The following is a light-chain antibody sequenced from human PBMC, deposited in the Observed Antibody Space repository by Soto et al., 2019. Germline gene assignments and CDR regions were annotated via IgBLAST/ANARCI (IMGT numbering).Light chain of an antibody. CDR1: QSVLYSSNNKNY. CDR2: WAS. V-gene: IGKV4-1*01. Sequence: DIVMTQSPDSLAVSLGERATINCKSSQSVLYSSNNKNYLAWYQQKPGQPPKLLIYWASTRESGVPDRFSGSGSGTDFTLTISSLQAEDVAVYYCQQYYSTFTSTFGQGTKVEIK. J-gene: IGKJ1*01. CDR3: QQYYSTFTST.